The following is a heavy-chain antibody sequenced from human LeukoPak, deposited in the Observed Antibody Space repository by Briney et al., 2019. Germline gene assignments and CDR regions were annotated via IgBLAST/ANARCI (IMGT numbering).Heavy chain of an antibody. D-gene: IGHD1-26*01. CDR2: INPNSGGT. V-gene: IGHV1-2*02. Sequence: ASVKVSCKASGYTFTGYYMHWVRQAPGQGLEWMGWINPNSGGTNYAQKFQGRVTMTRDTSISTAYMELSRLRSDDTAVYYCARRAPGELRIFDYWGQGTLVTVSS. CDR1: GYTFTGYY. J-gene: IGHJ4*02. CDR3: ARRAPGELRIFDY.